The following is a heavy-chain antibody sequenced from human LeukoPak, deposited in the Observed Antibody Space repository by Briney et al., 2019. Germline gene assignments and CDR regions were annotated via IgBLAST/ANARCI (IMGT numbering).Heavy chain of an antibody. CDR3: AREMAPAPTREPHDAFDI. CDR2: IIPIFGTA. D-gene: IGHD1-14*01. CDR1: GGTFSSYA. V-gene: IGHV1-69*13. Sequence: SVKVSCKASGGTFSSYAISWVRQAPGQGLEWMGGIIPIFGTANYAQKFQGRVTITADESTSTAYMELSSLRSEDTAVYYCAREMAPAPTREPHDAFDIWGQGTMVTVSS. J-gene: IGHJ3*02.